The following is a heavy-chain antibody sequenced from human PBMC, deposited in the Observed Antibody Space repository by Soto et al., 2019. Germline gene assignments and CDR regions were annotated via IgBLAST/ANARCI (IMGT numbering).Heavy chain of an antibody. CDR2: LSDSGDSI. CDR1: GFTFSSHA. CDR3: AKDWVWGADWYFDL. V-gene: IGHV3-23*01. J-gene: IGHJ2*01. Sequence: PGGSLRLSCTASGFTFSSHAMTWVRQAPGKGLEWVSGLSDSGDSIYYADSVKGRFTIYRDNSMNTLYLQMNTLRVEDTAVYYCAKDWVWGADWYFDLWGRGTLVTVSS. D-gene: IGHD7-27*01.